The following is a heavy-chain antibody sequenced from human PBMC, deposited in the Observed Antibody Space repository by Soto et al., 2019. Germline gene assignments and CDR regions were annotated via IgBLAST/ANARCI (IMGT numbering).Heavy chain of an antibody. V-gene: IGHV3-74*01. J-gene: IGHJ3*02. Sequence: EVQLVESGGGLVQPGGSLRLSCAASGFTFSSYWMHWVRQAPGKGLVWVSRINSDGGSTNYADSVKGRFTISRDSAKNTLYLQINSLRAEDTAVYYCARPAMVRVGAFDIRGQGTMVTVSS. CDR1: GFTFSSYW. CDR2: INSDGGST. CDR3: ARPAMVRVGAFDI. D-gene: IGHD5-18*01.